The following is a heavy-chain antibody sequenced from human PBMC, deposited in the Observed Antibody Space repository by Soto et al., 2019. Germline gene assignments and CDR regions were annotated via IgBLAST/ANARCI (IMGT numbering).Heavy chain of an antibody. D-gene: IGHD3-10*01. V-gene: IGHV4-39*01. Sequence: PSEILCLPWTVFDGSISSSSYHRGWIHQPPGKGLEWIGSIYYSGSTYYNPSLKSRVTISVDTSKNQFSLKLSSVTAADTAVYYCATTLLWFGDPFAFDYWGQGTLVTVSS. J-gene: IGHJ4*02. CDR2: IYYSGST. CDR3: ATTLLWFGDPFAFDY. CDR1: DGSISSSSYH.